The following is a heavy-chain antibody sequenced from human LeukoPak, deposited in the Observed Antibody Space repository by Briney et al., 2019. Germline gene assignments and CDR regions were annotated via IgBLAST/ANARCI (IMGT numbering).Heavy chain of an antibody. J-gene: IGHJ4*02. CDR3: ARDTHDNYDISGHYSPDY. CDR2: ISNSGSNT. CDR1: GFTFSDYD. Sequence: GGSLRLSCAASGFTFSDYDMSWIRQAPGKGLQWVSYISNSGSNTNYADSVKGRFTISRDNAKNSLYLQMNSLRAEDTALYYCARDTHDNYDISGHYSPDYWGQGTLVSVSS. D-gene: IGHD3-22*01. V-gene: IGHV3-11*05.